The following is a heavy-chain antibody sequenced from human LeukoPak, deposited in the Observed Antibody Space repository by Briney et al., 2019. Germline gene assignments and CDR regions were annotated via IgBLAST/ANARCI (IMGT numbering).Heavy chain of an antibody. Sequence: GGSLRLSCAAAGFTFSSYGMHWVRQAPGKGLEGVALIRYDGSNKYYADSVKGRFTISRDNSKHTLYLQMNSLRAEDTAVYYCAREFSYSSGYIYYYYYYMDVWGKGTTVTVSS. CDR3: AREFSYSSGYIYYYYYYMDV. V-gene: IGHV3-30*02. J-gene: IGHJ6*03. D-gene: IGHD6-19*01. CDR2: IRYDGSNK. CDR1: GFTFSSYG.